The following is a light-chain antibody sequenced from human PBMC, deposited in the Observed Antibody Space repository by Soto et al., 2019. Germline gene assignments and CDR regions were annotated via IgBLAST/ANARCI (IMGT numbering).Light chain of an antibody. CDR1: NYDVGGYNY. CDR2: EVS. J-gene: IGLJ2*01. CDR3: SSYTSGSTHVV. Sequence: QSVLTQPASVSGSPGQSITISCTGTNYDVGGYNYVSWYQQHPGRAPKLMIYEVSNRPSGVSNRFSGSKFGNTASLTISGLQAEDEADYFCSSYTSGSTHVVFGGGTQLTVL. V-gene: IGLV2-14*01.